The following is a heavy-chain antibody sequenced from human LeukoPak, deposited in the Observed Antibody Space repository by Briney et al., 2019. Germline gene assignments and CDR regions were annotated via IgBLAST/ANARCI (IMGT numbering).Heavy chain of an antibody. CDR1: GFTFSSYA. CDR2: ISGRGGDT. J-gene: IGHJ4*01. CDR3: ATYDSSGFYFYTHGY. V-gene: IGHV3-23*01. Sequence: GGSLRLSCAASGFTFSSYAMSWVRQAAGKRLERVSGISGRGGDTYYADSVKGRFTISRDNSKNTLYLQMNSLRAEDTALYYCATYDSSGFYFYTHGYWGQGTLVTVSS. D-gene: IGHD3-22*01.